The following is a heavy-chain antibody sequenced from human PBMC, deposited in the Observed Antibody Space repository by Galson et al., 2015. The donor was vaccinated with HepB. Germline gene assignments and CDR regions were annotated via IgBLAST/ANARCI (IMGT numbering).Heavy chain of an antibody. CDR2: ISGSGGST. CDR3: AKSPAGYYYYYYMDV. D-gene: IGHD2-2*01. J-gene: IGHJ6*03. Sequence: SLRLSCAASEFTFSNAWMSWVRQAPGKGLEWVSAISGSGGSTYYADSVKGRFTISRDNSKNTLYLQMNSLRAEDTAVYYCAKSPAGYYYYYYMDVWGKGTTVTVSS. V-gene: IGHV3-23*01. CDR1: EFTFSNAW.